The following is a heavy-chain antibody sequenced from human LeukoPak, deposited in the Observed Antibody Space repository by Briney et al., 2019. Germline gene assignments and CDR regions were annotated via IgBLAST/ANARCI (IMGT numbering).Heavy chain of an antibody. V-gene: IGHV3-23*01. D-gene: IGHD6-6*01. CDR1: GFTLSSYV. Sequence: EGSLRLSCAASGFTLSSYVMSWVRQAPGKGLEWVSGISGSGGSTNYADSVKGRFTISRDNSKNTLYLQMNSLRAEDTAVYYCAREFLRRGQLDYYYGMDVWGQGTTVTVSS. J-gene: IGHJ6*02. CDR2: ISGSGGST. CDR3: AREFLRRGQLDYYYGMDV.